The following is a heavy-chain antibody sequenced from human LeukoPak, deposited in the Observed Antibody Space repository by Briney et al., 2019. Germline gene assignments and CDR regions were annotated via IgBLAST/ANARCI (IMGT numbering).Heavy chain of an antibody. CDR3: ARDGYCSGGSCSSTYYYYGMDV. Sequence: PGGSLRLSCAASGFTFSDYYMSWIRLAPGKGLEWVSYISSSSSYTNYADSVKGRFTISRDNAKNSLYLQMNSLRAEDTAVYYCARDGYCSGGSCSSTYYYYGMDVWGQGTTVTVSS. CDR1: GFTFSDYY. CDR2: ISSSSSYT. D-gene: IGHD2-15*01. V-gene: IGHV3-11*05. J-gene: IGHJ6*02.